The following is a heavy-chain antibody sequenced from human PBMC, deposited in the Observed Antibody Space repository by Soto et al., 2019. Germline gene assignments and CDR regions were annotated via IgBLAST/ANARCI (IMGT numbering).Heavy chain of an antibody. CDR2: MNAKSGDT. D-gene: IGHD3-16*01. CDR1: GYTFSDFD. CDR3: ARGNPFNYAGFDV. J-gene: IGHJ6*02. V-gene: IGHV1-8*01. Sequence: ASVKVSCKASGYTFSDFDINWLRQTSGQGPEWMGWMNAKSGDTSFAQRFHDKFNMTWDTPLTTAYMEVGSLTSDHAAIYYCARGNPFNYAGFDVWGQGTTVTVSS.